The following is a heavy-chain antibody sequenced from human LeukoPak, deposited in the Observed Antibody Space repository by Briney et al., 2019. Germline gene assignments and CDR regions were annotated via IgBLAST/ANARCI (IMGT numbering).Heavy chain of an antibody. Sequence: ASVKVSCKASGYTFTSYAMHWVRQAPGQRLEWMGWINAGNGNTKYSQKFQGRVTITRDTSASTAYMELSSLRSEDTAVYYCARVATIAVSSFGYWGQGTLVTVSS. D-gene: IGHD2-15*01. CDR2: INAGNGNT. V-gene: IGHV1-3*01. CDR1: GYTFTSYA. CDR3: ARVATIAVSSFGY. J-gene: IGHJ4*02.